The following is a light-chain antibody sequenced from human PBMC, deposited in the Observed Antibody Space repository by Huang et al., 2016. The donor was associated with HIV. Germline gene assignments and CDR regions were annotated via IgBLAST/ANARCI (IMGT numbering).Light chain of an antibody. CDR1: QSVTKY. J-gene: IGKJ3*01. Sequence: DIQMTQSPSSLSASVGDRVTITCRATQSVTKYLNWYQQKPGKAPKLLIYGASSLQTVVPSRCSGSGSGTDFTLTISSLQPEDFATYYCQQSSSPPPTFGPGTKVDIK. CDR2: GAS. V-gene: IGKV1-39*01. CDR3: QQSSSPPPT.